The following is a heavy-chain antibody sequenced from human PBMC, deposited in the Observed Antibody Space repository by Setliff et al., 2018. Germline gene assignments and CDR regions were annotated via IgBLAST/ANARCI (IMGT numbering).Heavy chain of an antibody. D-gene: IGHD5-12*01. Sequence: ASVKVSCKTSGYNFITTGISWVRQAPGQGPEWMGCISPYNGNTNYAQKFQDRVTMTTDTSTATVYMELKNLRSDDTAVYYCARSSGPRVVLAADFDYWGQGTLVTVS. V-gene: IGHV1-18*01. CDR2: ISPYNGNT. CDR3: ARSSGPRVVLAADFDY. J-gene: IGHJ4*02. CDR1: GYNFITTG.